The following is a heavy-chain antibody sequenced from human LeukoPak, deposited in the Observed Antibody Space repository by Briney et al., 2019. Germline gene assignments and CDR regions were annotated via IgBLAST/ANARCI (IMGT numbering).Heavy chain of an antibody. CDR2: IIPIFGTA. J-gene: IGHJ3*02. D-gene: IGHD3-3*01. CDR3: ATQLGITIFGVVTSIGDDAFDI. Sequence: SVKVSCKASGGTFSSYAISWVRQAPGQGLEWMGSIIPIFGTAKYAQKVQGRVTITTDESTSTAYMELSSLRSEDTAVYYCATQLGITIFGVVTSIGDDAFDIWGQGTMLTVSS. CDR1: GGTFSSYA. V-gene: IGHV1-69*05.